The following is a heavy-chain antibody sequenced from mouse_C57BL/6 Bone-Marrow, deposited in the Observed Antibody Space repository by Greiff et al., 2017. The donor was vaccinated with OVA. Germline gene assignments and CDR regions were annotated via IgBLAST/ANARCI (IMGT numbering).Heavy chain of an antibody. Sequence: VQRVESGPGLVQPSQSLSISCTASGFSFTSYGVHWVRQSPGKGLEWLGVIWSGGSTDYNAAVMSRLSIITDNSKSQVYFRMNRLQANDTAICYCAYGHYFDYWGQGTTLTVSS. CDR2: IWSGGST. J-gene: IGHJ2*01. D-gene: IGHD1-2*01. CDR1: GFSFTSYG. V-gene: IGHV2-5*01. CDR3: AYGHYFDY.